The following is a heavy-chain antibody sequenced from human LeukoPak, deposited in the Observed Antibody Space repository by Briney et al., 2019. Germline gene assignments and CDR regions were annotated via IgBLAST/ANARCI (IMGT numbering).Heavy chain of an antibody. D-gene: IGHD3-22*01. V-gene: IGHV3-30-3*01. Sequence: GGSLRLSCAASGFIFSSYAMHWVRQAPGKGLEWVAVISYDGSNKYYADSVKGRFTISRDNSKNTLYLQMNSLRAEDTAVYYCARGSLYYYDSSGYYYRAFDIWGQGTMVTVSS. J-gene: IGHJ3*02. CDR3: ARGSLYYYDSSGYYYRAFDI. CDR1: GFIFSSYA. CDR2: ISYDGSNK.